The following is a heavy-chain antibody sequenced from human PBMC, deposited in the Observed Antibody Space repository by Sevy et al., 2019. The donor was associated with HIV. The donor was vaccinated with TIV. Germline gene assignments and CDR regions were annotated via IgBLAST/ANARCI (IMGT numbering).Heavy chain of an antibody. CDR2: ISWNSGSI. J-gene: IGHJ2*01. CDR1: GFTFDDYA. Sequence: GWSLRLSCAASGFTFDDYAMHWVRQAPGKGLEWVSGISWNSGSIGYADSVKGRFTISRDNAKNSLYLQMNSLRAEDTALYYCAKDVSPQSGYFDLWGRGTLVTVSS. CDR3: AKDVSPQSGYFDL. V-gene: IGHV3-9*01.